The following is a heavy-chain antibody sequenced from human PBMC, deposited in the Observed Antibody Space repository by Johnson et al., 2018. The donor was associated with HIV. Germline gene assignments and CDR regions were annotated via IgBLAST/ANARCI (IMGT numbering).Heavy chain of an antibody. CDR3: AREANAFDI. Sequence: QVQLVESGGGVVRPGGSLRISCAASGFTFSNYGMHWVRQAPGKGLEWVAAVWYDGSNKYYANSVKGRFTIFRDNSKNTLYLQMNSLRAEDTAVYYCAREANAFDIWGQGTMVTVSS. J-gene: IGHJ3*02. CDR1: GFTFSNYG. V-gene: IGHV3-33*08. CDR2: VWYDGSNK.